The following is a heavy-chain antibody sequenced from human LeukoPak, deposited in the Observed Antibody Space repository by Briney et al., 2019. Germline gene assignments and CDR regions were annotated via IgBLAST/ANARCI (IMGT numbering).Heavy chain of an antibody. CDR1: GFTFSSYA. Sequence: GGSLRLSCAASGFTFSSYAMSWVRQAPGKGLEWVSAIISGGGYTYYADSVKGRFTISRDNSKNTLYLQMNSLRAEDTAVYYCAKDRPHFDYWGQGTLVTVSS. V-gene: IGHV3-23*01. J-gene: IGHJ4*02. CDR2: IISGGGYT. CDR3: AKDRPHFDY.